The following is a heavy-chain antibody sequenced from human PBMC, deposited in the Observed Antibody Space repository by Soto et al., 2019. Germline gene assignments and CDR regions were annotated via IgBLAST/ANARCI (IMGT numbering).Heavy chain of an antibody. CDR2: IHSDGSST. V-gene: IGHV3-74*01. D-gene: IGHD6-19*01. J-gene: IGHJ3*01. CDR3: ARADKGRFDL. Sequence: EVQLVESEGGLVQRGGSLRLSCAASGFTFNYYWMHWVRQAPGQGLVWVSHIHSDGSSTTDAESVKGRFTISRDNAKNTIYLQMNSLRAEDTAVYYCARADKGRFDLWGQGTPVTVSS. CDR1: GFTFNYYW.